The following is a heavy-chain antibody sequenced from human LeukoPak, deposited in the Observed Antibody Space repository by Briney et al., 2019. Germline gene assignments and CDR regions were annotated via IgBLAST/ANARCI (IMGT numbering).Heavy chain of an antibody. D-gene: IGHD2-15*01. V-gene: IGHV3-7*01. CDR2: IKKTGSET. Sequence: GGSLRLSCAASGFTFSSYGMSWVRQAPGKGLEWVAYIKKTGSETYYVDSVKGRFTITRDNTRNSLFLQMYSLRAEDTAVYFCAREDGYCSGGNCYSYFDSWGQGTLVTVSS. J-gene: IGHJ4*02. CDR1: GFTFSSYG. CDR3: AREDGYCSGGNCYSYFDS.